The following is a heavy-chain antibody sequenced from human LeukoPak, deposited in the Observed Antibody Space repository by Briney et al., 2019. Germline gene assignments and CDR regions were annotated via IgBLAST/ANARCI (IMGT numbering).Heavy chain of an antibody. CDR2: IYSGGST. CDR3: ARERGSSSSGDAFDI. J-gene: IGHJ3*02. Sequence: GGSLRLSCAASGFTVSSNYMSWVRQAPGKGLEWVSVIYSGGSTYYADSVKGRFTISRDNSKNTLYLQMNSLRAEDTAVYYCARERGSSSSGDAFDIWDQGTMVTVSS. D-gene: IGHD6-6*01. CDR1: GFTVSSNY. V-gene: IGHV3-53*01.